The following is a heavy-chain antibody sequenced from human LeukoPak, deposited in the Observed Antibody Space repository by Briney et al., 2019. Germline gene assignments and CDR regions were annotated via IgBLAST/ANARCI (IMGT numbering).Heavy chain of an antibody. CDR3: ARASGYSSSWYGSVY. V-gene: IGHV3-20*04. D-gene: IGHD6-13*01. J-gene: IGHJ4*02. Sequence: RPGGSLRLSCAASGFTFDDYGMSWVRQAPGKGLEWVSGINWNGGSTGYADSVKGRFTISRDNAKNSLYLQMNSLRAEDTALYYCARASGYSSSWYGSVYWGQGTLVTVPS. CDR1: GFTFDDYG. CDR2: INWNGGST.